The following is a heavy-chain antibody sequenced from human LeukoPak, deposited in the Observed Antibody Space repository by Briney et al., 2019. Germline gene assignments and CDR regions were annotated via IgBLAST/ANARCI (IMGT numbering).Heavy chain of an antibody. V-gene: IGHV3-21*01. CDR1: GFIFSSFT. CDR2: ISSDSKSI. D-gene: IGHD3-22*01. CDR3: ARGEYYYDGGY. J-gene: IGHJ4*02. Sequence: GGSLRLSCAASGFIFSSFTMNWVRQAPGKGLEWVSSISSDSKSIYYADSVKGRFIISRDNAKNSLFLQMNSLRAEDTAVYYCARGEYYYDGGYWGRGTLVTVSS.